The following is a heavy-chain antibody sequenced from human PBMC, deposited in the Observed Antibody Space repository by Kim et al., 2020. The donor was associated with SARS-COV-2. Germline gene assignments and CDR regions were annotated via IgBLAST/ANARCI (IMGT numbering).Heavy chain of an antibody. J-gene: IGHJ4*02. Sequence: SETLSLTCTVSGGSISSSSYYWGWLRQPPGKGLEWIGSIYYSGSTYYNPSLKSRVTISVDTSKNQFSLKLSSLTAADTAVYYCARLPLYDFWSGFLHSFDYWGQGTLVTVSS. CDR1: GGSISSSSYY. V-gene: IGHV4-39*01. CDR2: IYYSGST. D-gene: IGHD3-3*01. CDR3: ARLPLYDFWSGFLHSFDY.